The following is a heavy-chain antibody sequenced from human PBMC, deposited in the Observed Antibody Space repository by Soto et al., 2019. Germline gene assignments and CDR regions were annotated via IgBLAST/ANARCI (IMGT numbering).Heavy chain of an antibody. D-gene: IGHD6-19*01. CDR3: ARGSGSRYSSGWYWGLLDWFDP. Sequence: ASVKVSCKASGYTFTSYDINWVRQATGQGLEWMGWMNPNSGNTGYAQKFQGRVTMTRNTSISTAYMELSSLRSEDTAVYYCARGSGSRYSSGWYWGLLDWFDPWGQGTLVTVSS. CDR2: MNPNSGNT. J-gene: IGHJ5*02. V-gene: IGHV1-8*01. CDR1: GYTFTSYD.